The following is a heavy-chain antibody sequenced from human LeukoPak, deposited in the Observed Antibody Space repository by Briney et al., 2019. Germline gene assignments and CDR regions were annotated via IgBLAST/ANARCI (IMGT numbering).Heavy chain of an antibody. J-gene: IGHJ4*02. Sequence: GGSLRLSCAASGFTFSSYSMNWVRQAPGKGLEWVSYIGSSGSTVYYADSVKGRFTISRDNAKNSLYLQMNNLRAEDTAVYYCARARNDYGDYVFDFWGQGTLVTVSS. CDR3: ARARNDYGDYVFDF. CDR2: IGSSGSTV. V-gene: IGHV3-48*04. CDR1: GFTFSSYS. D-gene: IGHD4-17*01.